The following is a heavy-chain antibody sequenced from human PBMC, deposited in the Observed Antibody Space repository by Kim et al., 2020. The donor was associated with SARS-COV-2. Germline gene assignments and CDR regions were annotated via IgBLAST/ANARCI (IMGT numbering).Heavy chain of an antibody. J-gene: IGHJ4*02. CDR3: ARDLVPRIVGAIVYFDY. CDR2: ISSSSSYI. CDR1: GFTFSSYS. V-gene: IGHV3-21*01. D-gene: IGHD1-26*01. Sequence: GGSLRLSCAASGFTFSSYSMNWVRQAPGKGLEWVSSISSSSSYIYYADSVKGRFTISRDNAKNSLYLQMNSLRAEDTAVYYCARDLVPRIVGAIVYFDYWGQGTLVTVSS.